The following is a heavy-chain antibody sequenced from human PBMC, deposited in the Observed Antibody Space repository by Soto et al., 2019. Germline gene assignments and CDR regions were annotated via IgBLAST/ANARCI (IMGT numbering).Heavy chain of an antibody. J-gene: IGHJ6*02. D-gene: IGHD5-12*01. CDR3: VRAAGYSGNDYVYYYGMDV. CDR2: VWYDGRNK. V-gene: IGHV3-33*01. CDR1: GFTFSSHG. Sequence: VESGGGVVQPGRSLRLSCAASGFTFSSHGMHWVRQAPGRGLEWVALVWYDGRNKDYADSVKGRFTISRDNSKNTLYLQMNSLRDEDTAVYYCVRAAGYSGNDYVYYYGMDVWGQGTTVTVSS.